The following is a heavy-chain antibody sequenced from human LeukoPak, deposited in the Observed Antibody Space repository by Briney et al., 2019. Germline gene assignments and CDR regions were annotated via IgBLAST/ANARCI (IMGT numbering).Heavy chain of an antibody. V-gene: IGHV1-8*02. J-gene: IGHJ4*02. CDR2: MNPNSGNT. CDR1: GYTFTGYY. Sequence: ASVKVSCKASGYTFTGYYMHWVRQAPGQGLEWMGWMNPNSGNTGYAQKFQGRVTMTRNTSISTAYMELSSLRSEDTAVYYCARGGCSGGSCYFPSYWGQGTLVTVSS. CDR3: ARGGCSGGSCYFPSY. D-gene: IGHD2-15*01.